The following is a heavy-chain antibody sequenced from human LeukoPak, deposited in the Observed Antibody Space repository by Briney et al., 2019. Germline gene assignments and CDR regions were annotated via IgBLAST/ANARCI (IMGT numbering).Heavy chain of an antibody. CDR2: INPNSGGA. Sequence: ASVKVSCKASGYTFTGYYMHWVRQAPGQGLEWMGWINPNSGGANYAQKFQGRVTMTRDTSISTAYMELSRLRSDDTAVYYCARALSLVVTLVIGYWGQGTLVTVSS. J-gene: IGHJ4*02. CDR1: GYTFTGYY. D-gene: IGHD3-9*01. CDR3: ARALSLVVTLVIGY. V-gene: IGHV1-2*02.